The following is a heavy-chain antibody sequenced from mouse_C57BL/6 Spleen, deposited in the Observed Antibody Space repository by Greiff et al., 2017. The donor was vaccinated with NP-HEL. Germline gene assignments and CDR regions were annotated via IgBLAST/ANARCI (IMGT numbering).Heavy chain of an antibody. V-gene: IGHV5-17*01. CDR3: ARGFITTVVAHWYFDV. Sequence: EVHLVESGGGLVKPGGSLKLSCAASGFTFSDYGMHWVRQAPEQGLEWVAYISRGSSTIYYADTVKGRFTISRDNATNTLFLKMTSLRSEDTAMYYCARGFITTVVAHWYFDVWGTGTTVTVSS. J-gene: IGHJ1*03. D-gene: IGHD1-1*01. CDR1: GFTFSDYG. CDR2: ISRGSSTI.